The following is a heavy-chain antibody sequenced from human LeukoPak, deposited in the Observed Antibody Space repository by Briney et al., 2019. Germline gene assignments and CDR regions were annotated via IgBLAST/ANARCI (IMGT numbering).Heavy chain of an antibody. CDR1: GGSFSGYY. D-gene: IGHD2-15*01. CDR3: ARGISSILTSGGYLNWFDP. J-gene: IGHJ5*02. V-gene: IGHV4-34*01. Sequence: SETLSLTCAVYGGSFSGYYWSWIRQPPGKGLEWIGEINHSGSTNYNPSLKSRVTISVDTSKNQFSLKLSSVTAADTAVYYCARGISSILTSGGYLNWFDPWGQGTLVTVSS. CDR2: INHSGST.